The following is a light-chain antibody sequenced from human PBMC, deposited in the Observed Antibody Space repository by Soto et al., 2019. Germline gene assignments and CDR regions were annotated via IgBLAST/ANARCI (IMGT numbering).Light chain of an antibody. CDR2: GAS. CDR3: QQYVGLLT. J-gene: IGKJ1*01. V-gene: IGKV3-20*01. CDR1: QSVTSSY. Sequence: EIVLTQSPGTLSLSPWERVTLSCRASQSVTSSYIAWYQQKSVQAPRLLLYGASSRATGIPDRFRGSGSGTNITLTMWRLGCEDFAVYYCQQYVGLLTFCQGTKVDIK.